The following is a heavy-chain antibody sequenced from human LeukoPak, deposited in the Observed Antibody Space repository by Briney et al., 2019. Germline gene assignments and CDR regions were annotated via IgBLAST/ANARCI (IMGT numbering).Heavy chain of an antibody. Sequence: GGSLRLSCAASGFTFSSYGMHWVRQAPGKGLEWVAFIRYDGSNKYYADSVKGRFTISRDNSKNTLYLQMNSLRAEDTAVYYCARAHAHCTNGVCYKGGYFDYWGQGTLVTVSS. V-gene: IGHV3-30*02. CDR1: GFTFSSYG. CDR2: IRYDGSNK. D-gene: IGHD2-8*01. CDR3: ARAHAHCTNGVCYKGGYFDY. J-gene: IGHJ4*02.